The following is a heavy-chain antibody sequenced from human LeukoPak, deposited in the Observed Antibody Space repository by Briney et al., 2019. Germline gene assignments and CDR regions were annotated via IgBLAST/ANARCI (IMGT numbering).Heavy chain of an antibody. CDR3: ARGYSSGLFDY. CDR1: GGSIGSYY. V-gene: IGHV4-59*01. Sequence: SETLSLTCSVSGGSIGSYYWSWIRQPPGKGLEWIGYIYYSGSTNYNPSPKSRVTISVDTSKNQFSLKLSSVTAADTAVYYCARGYSSGLFDYWGQGTLVTVSS. CDR2: IYYSGST. J-gene: IGHJ4*02. D-gene: IGHD6-19*01.